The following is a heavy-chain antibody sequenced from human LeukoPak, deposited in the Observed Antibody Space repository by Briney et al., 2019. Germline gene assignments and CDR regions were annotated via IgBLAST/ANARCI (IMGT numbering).Heavy chain of an antibody. CDR3: VRDPSGTYSYHTFTF. V-gene: IGHV3-48*04. CDR2: ISSSSDAI. Sequence: GGSLGLSCAASGFTFSSYSMNWVRQAPGRGLEWVSYISSSSDAIYYADSVRGRFTVSRDNAKNSLYLQMNSLRAEDTAVYYCVRDPSGTYSYHTFTFWGQGTMVTVSS. J-gene: IGHJ3*01. D-gene: IGHD1-26*01. CDR1: GFTFSSYS.